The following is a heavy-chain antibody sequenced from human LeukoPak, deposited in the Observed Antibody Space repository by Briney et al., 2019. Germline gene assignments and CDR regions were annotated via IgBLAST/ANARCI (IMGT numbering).Heavy chain of an antibody. CDR3: AKETSTMIVVGGPYNWFDP. V-gene: IGHV3-23*01. CDR1: GFYFCSYA. Sequence: GAPRLFCAAPGFYFCSYAISWGRPAPGEGVGGGSAICGGGGSTYYADSVKGRFTISRDNSKNTLYLQMNSLRAEDTAVYYCAKETSTMIVVGGPYNWFDPWGQGTLVTVSS. D-gene: IGHD3-22*01. CDR2: ICGGGGST. J-gene: IGHJ5*02.